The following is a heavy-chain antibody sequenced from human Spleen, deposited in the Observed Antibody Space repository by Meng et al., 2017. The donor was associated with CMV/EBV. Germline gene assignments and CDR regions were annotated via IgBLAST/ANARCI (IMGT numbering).Heavy chain of an antibody. CDR2: ISSSSSAI. D-gene: IGHD3-22*01. CDR1: GFTFSSYS. CDR3: ARRDYYESIDY. Sequence: GGSLRLSCAASGFTFSSYSMNWVRQAPGKGLEWVSDISSSSSAIYYSDSVKGRFTISRDNAKDSLYLQMNNLRVEDTAVYYCARRDYYESIDYWGQGTLVTVSS. V-gene: IGHV3-48*04. J-gene: IGHJ4*02.